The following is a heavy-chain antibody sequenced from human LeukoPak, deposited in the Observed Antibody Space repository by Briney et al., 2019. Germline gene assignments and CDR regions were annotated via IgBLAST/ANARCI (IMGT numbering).Heavy chain of an antibody. Sequence: PSETLSLTCTVSGGSISSYYWSWIRQPPGKGLEWIGYIYYSGSTNCNPSLKSRVTISVDTSKNQFSLKLSSVTAADTAVYYCARAYDFWSGYPYNWFDPWGQGTLVTVSS. CDR2: IYYSGST. D-gene: IGHD3-3*01. V-gene: IGHV4-59*01. J-gene: IGHJ5*02. CDR3: ARAYDFWSGYPYNWFDP. CDR1: GGSISSYY.